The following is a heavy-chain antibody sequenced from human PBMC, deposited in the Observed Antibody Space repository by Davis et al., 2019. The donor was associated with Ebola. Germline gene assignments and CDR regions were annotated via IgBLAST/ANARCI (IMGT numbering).Heavy chain of an antibody. V-gene: IGHV4-59*12. Sequence: MPSETLSLTCTVSGGSISSYYWSWIRQPPGKGLEWIGYIYYSGSTNYNPSLKSRVTISVDKSKNQFSLKLSSVTAADTAVYYCARGSYDILTGWLDYWGQGTLVTVSS. CDR3: ARGSYDILTGWLDY. J-gene: IGHJ4*02. D-gene: IGHD3-9*01. CDR1: GGSISSYY. CDR2: IYYSGST.